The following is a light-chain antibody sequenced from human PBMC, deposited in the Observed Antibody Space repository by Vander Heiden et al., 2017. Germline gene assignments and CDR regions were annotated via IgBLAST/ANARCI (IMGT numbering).Light chain of an antibody. CDR1: QSVLYSSNNKNY. CDR3: QQYYTTLT. Sequence: LVMTQSPDSLAVSLGERATINCKSSQSVLYSSNNKNYLAWYRQKPGQPPELLIYWASTRESGVPDRFSGSGSGTDFTLTISSLQAEDVAVYYCQQYYTTLTFGQGTRVEIK. CDR2: WAS. V-gene: IGKV4-1*01. J-gene: IGKJ5*01.